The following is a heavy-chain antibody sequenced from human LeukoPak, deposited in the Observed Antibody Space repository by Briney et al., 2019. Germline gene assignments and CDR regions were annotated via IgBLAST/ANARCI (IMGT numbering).Heavy chain of an antibody. V-gene: IGHV4-59*08. CDR2: IYYSGST. CDR1: GGSISSYY. Sequence: SETLSLTCTVSGGSISSYYWSWIRQPPGKGLEWIGYIYYSGSTYYNPSLKSRVTISVDTSKNQFSLKLSSVTAADTAVYYCASTWTAMVTGFDYWGQGTLVTVSS. D-gene: IGHD5-18*01. J-gene: IGHJ4*02. CDR3: ASTWTAMVTGFDY.